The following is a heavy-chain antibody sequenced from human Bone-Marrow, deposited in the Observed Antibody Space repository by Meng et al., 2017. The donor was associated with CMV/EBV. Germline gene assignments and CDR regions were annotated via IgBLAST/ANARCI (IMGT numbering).Heavy chain of an antibody. D-gene: IGHD6-6*01. Sequence: GGSLRLSCAASGFIFNRFGMKWVRQAPGKGLVWVSLINSDGSSTTYADSVKGRFTISRDNAKNTLYLQMNSLRAEDTAVYYCAREDGIAARLSYYYGMDVWGQGTTVTVSS. CDR1: GFIFNRFG. CDR3: AREDGIAARLSYYYGMDV. V-gene: IGHV3-74*01. CDR2: INSDGSST. J-gene: IGHJ6*02.